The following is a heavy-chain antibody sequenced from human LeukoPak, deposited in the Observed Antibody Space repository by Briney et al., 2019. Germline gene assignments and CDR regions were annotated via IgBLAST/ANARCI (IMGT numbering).Heavy chain of an antibody. CDR2: ISGSGGST. D-gene: IGHD3-10*01. CDR1: GYTFSSYA. CDR3: AKGLSTSGYFDY. Sequence: GGSLRLSCAASGYTFSSYAMSSVRQAPGKGLEWVSAISGSGGSTYYADSVKGRFTISRDNSKNTLYLQMNSLRAEDTAVYYCAKGLSTSGYFDYWGQGTLVTVSS. V-gene: IGHV3-23*01. J-gene: IGHJ4*02.